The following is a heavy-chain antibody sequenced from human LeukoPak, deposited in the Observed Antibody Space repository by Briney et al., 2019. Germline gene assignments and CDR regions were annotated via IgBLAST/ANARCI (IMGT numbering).Heavy chain of an antibody. CDR3: ARHLYCSSTSCFLYLFDY. CDR1: GGSISSSSYY. Sequence: KPSETLSLTCTVSGGSISSSSYYWGWIRQPPGKGLEWIGSIYYSGSTYYNPSLKSRVTISVDTSKNQFSLKLSSVTAADTAVYYCARHLYCSSTSCFLYLFDYWGQGTLVTVSS. D-gene: IGHD2-2*01. J-gene: IGHJ4*02. V-gene: IGHV4-39*01. CDR2: IYYSGST.